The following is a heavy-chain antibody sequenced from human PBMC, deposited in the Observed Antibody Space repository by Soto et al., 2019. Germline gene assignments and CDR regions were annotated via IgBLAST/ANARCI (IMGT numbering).Heavy chain of an antibody. CDR1: GFTFSSYA. J-gene: IGHJ4*02. CDR2: ISGSGDST. CDR3: ARRSSSWSFDH. V-gene: IGHV3-23*01. Sequence: EVQLLESRGGLVQPGGSLRLSCAASGFTFSSYAMSWVRQAPGKGLEWVSAISGSGDSTYYADSVKGRFTISRDNSKHTLYLQMNSLRAEDTAVYYCARRSSSWSFDHWGQGTLVTVSS. D-gene: IGHD6-13*01.